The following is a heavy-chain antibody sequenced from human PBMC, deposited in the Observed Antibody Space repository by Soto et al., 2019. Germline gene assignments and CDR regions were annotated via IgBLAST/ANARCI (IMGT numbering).Heavy chain of an antibody. CDR1: GTSVSNYY. Sequence: SETLSLTCSVSGTSVSNYYWSWIRQPAGKGLEHIGRIYTSGSTSYNPSLKSRVTMSMDTSQTQIYLNLTSVTAADTAVYYCTTEEWYYFPSWGQGTLVTVSS. CDR3: TTEEWYYFPS. V-gene: IGHV4-4*07. D-gene: IGHD3-3*01. J-gene: IGHJ4*02. CDR2: IYTSGST.